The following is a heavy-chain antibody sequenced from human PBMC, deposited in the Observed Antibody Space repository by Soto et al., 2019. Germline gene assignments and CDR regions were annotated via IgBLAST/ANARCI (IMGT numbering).Heavy chain of an antibody. V-gene: IGHV3-30-3*01. CDR1: GFTFSSYA. Sequence: QVQLVESGGGVVQPGRSLRLSCAASGFTFSSYAMHWVRQAPGKGLEWVAVISYDGSNKYYADSVKGRFTISRDNSKNTLYLQMNSLRAEDTAVYYCARDLGEGGMDVWGQGTTVTVSS. CDR2: ISYDGSNK. J-gene: IGHJ6*02. CDR3: ARDLGEGGMDV. D-gene: IGHD3-16*01.